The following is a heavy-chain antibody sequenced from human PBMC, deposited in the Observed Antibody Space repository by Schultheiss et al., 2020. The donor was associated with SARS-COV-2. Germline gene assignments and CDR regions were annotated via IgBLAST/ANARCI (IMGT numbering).Heavy chain of an antibody. J-gene: IGHJ3*02. CDR2: ISGSGGST. CDR3: VKDLLGYSGYDWDDAFDI. Sequence: GGSLRLSCAASGFTFSNAWMSWVRQAPGKGLEWVSAISGSGGSTYYADSVKGRFTISRDNSKNTLYLQMNSLRAEDTAVYYCVKDLLGYSGYDWDDAFDIWGQGTMVTVSS. D-gene: IGHD5-12*01. V-gene: IGHV3-23*01. CDR1: GFTFSNAW.